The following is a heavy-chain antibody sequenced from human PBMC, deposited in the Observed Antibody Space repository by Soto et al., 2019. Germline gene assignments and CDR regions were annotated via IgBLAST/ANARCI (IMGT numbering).Heavy chain of an antibody. D-gene: IGHD4-4*01. CDR2: IPRNGKT. V-gene: IGHV3-66*01. CDR1: GFTVSNSY. Sequence: EVQLVESGGGLVQPGGSLRLSCAGSGFTVSNSYMSWVRQAPGKGLECVSVIPRNGKTYHAESVEGRLNISRDNSKNTVDLQMHSLRDEDTAVYFCARANRDDYSSGVGLVHYWGQGTLVTVSS. J-gene: IGHJ4*02. CDR3: ARANRDDYSSGVGLVHY.